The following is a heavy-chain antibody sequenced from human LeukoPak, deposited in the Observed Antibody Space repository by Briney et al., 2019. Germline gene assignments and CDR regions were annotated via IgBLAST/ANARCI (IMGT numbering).Heavy chain of an antibody. J-gene: IGHJ6*02. CDR2: IYSGGST. Sequence: GGSLRLSCAASGFTVSSNYMSWVRQAPGKGLEWVSVIYSGGSTYYADSVKGRFTISRDNSKNTLYLQMNSLRAEDTAVYYCARAPTPWGMDVWGQGTTVTVSS. V-gene: IGHV3-53*01. CDR3: ARAPTPWGMDV. CDR1: GFTVSSNY.